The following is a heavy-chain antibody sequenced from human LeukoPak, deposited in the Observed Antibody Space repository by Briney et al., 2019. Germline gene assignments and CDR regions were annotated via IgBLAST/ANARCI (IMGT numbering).Heavy chain of an antibody. CDR2: INAYNGNT. CDR3: ARVGSSSWPDFDY. D-gene: IGHD6-13*01. CDR1: GYTYTSYG. V-gene: IGHV1-18*04. Sequence: ASVKVSCKASGYTYTSYGISGVRQAPGQGLEGMSWINAYNGNTNYAQKLQGRVTITTDTSTSTAYMELRSQRSDDTAVYYCARVGSSSWPDFDYWGQGTLVTVSS. J-gene: IGHJ4*02.